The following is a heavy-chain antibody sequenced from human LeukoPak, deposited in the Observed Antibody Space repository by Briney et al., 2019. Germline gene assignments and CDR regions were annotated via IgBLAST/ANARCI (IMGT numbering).Heavy chain of an antibody. V-gene: IGHV4-30-2*01. D-gene: IGHD4-17*01. CDR2: IYHSGST. J-gene: IGHJ3*02. Sequence: PSETLSLTCAVSGGSISSGGYSWSWIRQPPGKGLEWIGYIYHSGSTYYNPSLKSRVTISVDRSKNQFSLKLSSVTAADTAVYYCATCDYLLAAFDIWGQGTMVTVSS. CDR3: ATCDYLLAAFDI. CDR1: GGSISSGGYS.